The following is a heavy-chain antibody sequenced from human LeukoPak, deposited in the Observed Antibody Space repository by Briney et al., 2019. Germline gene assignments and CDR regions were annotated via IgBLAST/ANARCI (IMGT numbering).Heavy chain of an antibody. V-gene: IGHV1-69*02. D-gene: IGHD1-26*01. CDR2: IIPILGIA. J-gene: IGHJ4*02. CDR3: ARHKFVGTLFDY. Sequence: GXEXMGRIIPILGIANYAQKFQGRVTITADKSTSTAYMELSSLRSEDTAVYYCARHKFVGTLFDYWGQGTLVTVSS.